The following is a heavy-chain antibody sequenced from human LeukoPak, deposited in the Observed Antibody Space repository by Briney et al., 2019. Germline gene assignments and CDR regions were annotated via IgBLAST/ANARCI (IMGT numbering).Heavy chain of an antibody. CDR2: IYTSGTT. V-gene: IGHV4-4*07. Sequence: KPSETLSLTCTVSGGSISSYYWSWIRQPAGKGLEWIGRIYTSGTTNYNPSLESRVTMSVDTSKNQFSLKMRSVTAADTAVYYCARANSDGSDYWGQGTLVTVSS. D-gene: IGHD4/OR15-4a*01. CDR1: GGSISSYY. CDR3: ARANSDGSDY. J-gene: IGHJ4*02.